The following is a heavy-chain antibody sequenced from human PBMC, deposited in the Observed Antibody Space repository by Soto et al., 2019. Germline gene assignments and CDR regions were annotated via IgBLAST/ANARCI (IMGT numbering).Heavy chain of an antibody. J-gene: IGHJ4*02. CDR2: IYFDGTT. Sequence: QVQLQESGPGLVKPSQTLSLTCDVSGASVTRAGSYWGWIRQRPGQGLEWIGYIYFDGTTYYNPSLKSRFIISADTARNQFSLSLSFLTAADTAVYYCATRTTVTTFDYWGQGTLVTVSS. D-gene: IGHD4-17*01. V-gene: IGHV4-31*11. CDR1: GASVTRAGSY. CDR3: ATRTTVTTFDY.